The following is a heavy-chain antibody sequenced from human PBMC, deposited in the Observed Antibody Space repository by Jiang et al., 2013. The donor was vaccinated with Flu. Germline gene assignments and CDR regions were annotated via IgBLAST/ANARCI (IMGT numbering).Heavy chain of an antibody. J-gene: IGHJ3*02. D-gene: IGHD3-10*01. CDR3: TIITMVRGGDAFDI. CDR2: IKSKTDGGTT. V-gene: IGHV3-15*01. CDR1: GFTFSNAW. Sequence: VQLLESGGGLVKPGGSLRLSCAASGFTFSNAWMSWVRQAPGKGLEWVGRIKSKTDGGTTDYAAPVKGRFTISRDDSKNTLYLQMNSLKTEDTAVYYCTIITMVRGGDAFDIWGQGTMVTVSS.